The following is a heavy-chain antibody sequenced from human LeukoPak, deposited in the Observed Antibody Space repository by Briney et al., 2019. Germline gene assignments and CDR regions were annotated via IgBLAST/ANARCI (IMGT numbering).Heavy chain of an antibody. CDR1: GFTFSSYA. D-gene: IGHD3-10*01. Sequence: GGSLRLSCAASGFTFSSYAMSWVRQAPGKGLKWVSAISGSGGSTYYADSVKGRFTISRDNSKNTLYLQMNSLRAEDTAVYYCAKGSPQITMVRGVISTPFDYWGQGTLVTVSS. CDR2: ISGSGGST. V-gene: IGHV3-23*01. J-gene: IGHJ4*02. CDR3: AKGSPQITMVRGVISTPFDY.